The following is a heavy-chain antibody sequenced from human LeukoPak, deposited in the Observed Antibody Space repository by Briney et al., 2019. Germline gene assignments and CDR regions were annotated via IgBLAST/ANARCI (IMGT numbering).Heavy chain of an antibody. V-gene: IGHV4-30-4*01. J-gene: IGHJ5*02. CDR2: IYYSGST. Sequence: SETLSLTCTVSGGSISSGDYYWSWIRQPPGKGLEWIGYIYYSGSTYYNPSLKSRVTISVDTSKNQFSLKLSSVTAADTAVYYCARDYYGSGRYYPNWFDPWGQGTLVTVSS. CDR3: ARDYYGSGRYYPNWFDP. CDR1: GGSISSGDYY. D-gene: IGHD3-10*01.